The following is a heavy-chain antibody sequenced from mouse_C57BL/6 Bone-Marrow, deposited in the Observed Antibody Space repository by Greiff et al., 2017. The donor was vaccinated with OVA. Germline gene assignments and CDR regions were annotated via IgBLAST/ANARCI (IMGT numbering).Heavy chain of an antibody. CDR1: GFSFNTYA. Sequence: EVMLVESGGGLVQPKGSLKLSCAASGFSFNTYAMNWVRQAPGKGLEWVARIRSKSNNYATYYADSVKDRFTISRDDSESMLYLQMNNLKTEDTAMYYCVRQGGYYIYFDYWGQGTTLTVSS. J-gene: IGHJ2*01. D-gene: IGHD2-3*01. CDR2: IRSKSNNYAT. CDR3: VRQGGYYIYFDY. V-gene: IGHV10-1*01.